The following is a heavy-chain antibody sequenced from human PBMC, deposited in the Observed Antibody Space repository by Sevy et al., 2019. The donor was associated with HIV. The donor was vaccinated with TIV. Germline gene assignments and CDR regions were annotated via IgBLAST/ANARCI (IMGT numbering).Heavy chain of an antibody. Sequence: GGSLRLSCSASGFTFSDYTMHWVRQAPGKGLEWETLILKDGAIKYYADSVKGRFTISRDNSENTLYLQMNSLRPEDTAVYYCARALYSDVWYYYDYWGQGTLVTVSS. V-gene: IGHV3-30-3*01. CDR1: GFTFSDYT. J-gene: IGHJ4*02. CDR3: ARALYSDVWYYYDY. D-gene: IGHD6-19*01. CDR2: ILKDGAIK.